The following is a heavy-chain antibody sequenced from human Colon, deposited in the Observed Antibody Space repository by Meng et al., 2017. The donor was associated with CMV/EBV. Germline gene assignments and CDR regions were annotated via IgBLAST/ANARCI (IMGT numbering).Heavy chain of an antibody. CDR3: ARERLGTLRYYFDH. Sequence: GESLKISCAASGFTFSDYYMSWIRQAPGKGLEWVSYISSSGSTIYYADSVKGRFTISRDNAKNSLYLQMNSLRAEDTAVYYCARERLGTLRYYFDHWGQGDLVTVSS. D-gene: IGHD4-23*01. V-gene: IGHV3-11*01. J-gene: IGHJ4*02. CDR1: GFTFSDYY. CDR2: ISSSGSTI.